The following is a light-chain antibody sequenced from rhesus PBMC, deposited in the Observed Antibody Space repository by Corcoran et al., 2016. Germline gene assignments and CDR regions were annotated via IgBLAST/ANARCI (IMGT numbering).Light chain of an antibody. V-gene: IGKV3-35*01. J-gene: IGKJ4*01. Sequence: EIVLTQSPATLSSSPGERATLSCRASQSVSSDLAWYHQTPGQAPKLLIYAASSRPTDIPDRFSGNGSGTDLTLTISRLETEDFGVYYCQQYTNWPLTFGGGTKV. CDR1: QSVSSD. CDR2: AAS. CDR3: QQYTNWPLT.